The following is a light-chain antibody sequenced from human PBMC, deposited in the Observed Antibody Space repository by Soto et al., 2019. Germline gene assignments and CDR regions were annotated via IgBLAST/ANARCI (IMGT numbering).Light chain of an antibody. CDR2: GAS. CDR3: QQSHSTPWT. CDR1: QTITTY. V-gene: IGKV1-39*01. J-gene: IGKJ1*01. Sequence: DIQMTQSPSSLSASVGDRVTITCRASQTITTYLNWYQQKPGKAPKLLIYGASSLQSGVPSRFTGSGSGTDFTLTISSLQPADFATYHCQQSHSTPWTFGQGTKVEIK.